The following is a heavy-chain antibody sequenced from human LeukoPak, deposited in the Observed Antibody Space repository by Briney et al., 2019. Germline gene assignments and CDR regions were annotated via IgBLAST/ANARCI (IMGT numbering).Heavy chain of an antibody. V-gene: IGHV3-23*01. D-gene: IGHD6-19*01. CDR2: VTDSGGST. J-gene: IGHJ4*02. Sequence: PGGSLRLSCAASGFTFSSYAVSWVRQSPGKGLEWVSSVTDSGGSTYYADSVKGRFTISRDNSKNTLSLQMNSLRAEDTAIYYCAKRNSGWVDYWGQGTLVTVSS. CDR3: AKRNSGWVDY. CDR1: GFTFSSYA.